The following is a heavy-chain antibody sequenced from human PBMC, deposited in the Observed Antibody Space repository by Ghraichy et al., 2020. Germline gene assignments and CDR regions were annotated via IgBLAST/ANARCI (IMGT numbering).Heavy chain of an antibody. Sequence: GESLNISCAASGFTFSSYAMSWVRQAPGKGLEWVSAISGSGGSTYYADSVKGRFTISRDNSKNTLYLQMNSLRAEDTAVYYCAKDLTRWLRHDAFDIWGQGTMVTVSS. V-gene: IGHV3-23*01. J-gene: IGHJ3*02. CDR1: GFTFSSYA. CDR2: ISGSGGST. D-gene: IGHD5-24*01. CDR3: AKDLTRWLRHDAFDI.